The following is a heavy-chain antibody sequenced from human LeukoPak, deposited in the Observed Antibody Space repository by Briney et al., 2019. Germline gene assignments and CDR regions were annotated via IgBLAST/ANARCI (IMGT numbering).Heavy chain of an antibody. CDR3: ASGITTVRGSYGFDY. CDR2: ISSSSSYI. D-gene: IGHD3-10*01. CDR1: GFTFSSYS. V-gene: IGHV3-21*01. J-gene: IGHJ4*02. Sequence: GGSLRLSCAASGFTFSSYSMNWVRQAPGKGLEWVSSISSSSSYIYYADSVKGRFTISRDNAKNSLYLQMNSLRAEDTAVYYCASGITTVRGSYGFDYWGQGTLVTVSS.